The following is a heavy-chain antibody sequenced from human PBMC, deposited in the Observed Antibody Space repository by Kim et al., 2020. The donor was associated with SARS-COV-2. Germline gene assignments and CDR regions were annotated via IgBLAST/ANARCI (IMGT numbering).Heavy chain of an antibody. J-gene: IGHJ4*02. Sequence: SETLSLTCAVSGDSISNNKWWSWVRQSPGKGLEWIGEIHHSGSTNSNPSLKSRVTISVDKSKNQFSLKLRTVTAADTAVYYCASKGDYMDYWGQGTLVTVSS. V-gene: IGHV4-4*02. CDR3: ASKGDYMDY. CDR1: GDSISNNKW. CDR2: IHHSGST.